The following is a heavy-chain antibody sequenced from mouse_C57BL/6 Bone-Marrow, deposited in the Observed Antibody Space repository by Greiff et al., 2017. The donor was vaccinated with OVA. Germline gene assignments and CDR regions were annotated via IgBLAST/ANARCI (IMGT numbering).Heavy chain of an antibody. J-gene: IGHJ4*01. CDR2: INYDGSST. V-gene: IGHV5-16*01. CDR3: ARRGRSSYAMDY. Sequence: EVQLQESEGGLVQPGSSMKLSCTASGFTFSDYYMAWVRQVPEKGLEWVANINYDGSSTYYLDSLKSRFIISRDNAKNILYLQMSSLKSEDTATYYCARRGRSSYAMDYWGQGTSVTVSS. CDR1: GFTFSDYY. D-gene: IGHD1-3*01.